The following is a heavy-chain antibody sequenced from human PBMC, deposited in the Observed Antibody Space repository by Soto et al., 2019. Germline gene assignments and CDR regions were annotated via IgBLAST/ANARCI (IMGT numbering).Heavy chain of an antibody. CDR1: GFSVDDYA. Sequence: EVQLVESGGGLVQPGRSLRLSCAASGFSVDDYAMQWVRQAPGKGLEWVSGISWNSGGIGYEDSVKGRFTISRDNAKNAVCLQMNSPRADDRALYCCARDRGYYILEAFDIWGQGTMVTVSS. CDR3: ARDRGYYILEAFDI. V-gene: IGHV3-9*01. CDR2: ISWNSGGI. D-gene: IGHD1-26*01. J-gene: IGHJ3*02.